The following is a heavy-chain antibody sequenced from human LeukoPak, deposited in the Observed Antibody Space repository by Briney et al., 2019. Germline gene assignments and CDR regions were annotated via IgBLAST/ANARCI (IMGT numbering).Heavy chain of an antibody. J-gene: IGHJ4*02. D-gene: IGHD2-8*01. CDR3: AKTPDYCTNGVCYTLHYFDY. CDR1: GFTFSNYA. Sequence: GGSLRLSCAASGFTFSNYAMTWVRQAPGKGLEWVSTISGGGDSTSYADSVRGRFTISRDDSKSTLYLQMNSLRAEDTAVYYCAKTPDYCTNGVCYTLHYFDYWGQGTLVTVSS. V-gene: IGHV3-23*01. CDR2: ISGGGDST.